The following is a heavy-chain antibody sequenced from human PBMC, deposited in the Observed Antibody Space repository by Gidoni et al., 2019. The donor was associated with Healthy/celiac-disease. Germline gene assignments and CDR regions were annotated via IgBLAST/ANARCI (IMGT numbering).Heavy chain of an antibody. CDR1: GFTFSSYA. D-gene: IGHD2-21*02. CDR3: AKDLLSGMCGGDCYASNWFDP. V-gene: IGHV3-23*01. J-gene: IGHJ5*02. Sequence: EVQLLESGGGLVQPGVSLRLSCAASGFTFSSYAMSWVRQAPGKGLECVSAISGSGGSTYYADSVKGRFTISRDNSKNTLYLQMNSLRAEDTAVYYCAKDLLSGMCGGDCYASNWFDPWGQGTLVTVSS. CDR2: ISGSGGST.